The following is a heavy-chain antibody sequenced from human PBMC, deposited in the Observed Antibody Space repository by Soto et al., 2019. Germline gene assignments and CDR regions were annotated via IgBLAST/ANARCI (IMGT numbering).Heavy chain of an antibody. CDR3: TKGGIPRRYNIPKVDFDY. CDR1: GFMFSQYA. D-gene: IGHD1-1*01. J-gene: IGHJ4*02. V-gene: IGHV3-23*01. Sequence: VGSLRLSCAASGFMFSQYAMSWVRQAAGRGPESGSAISGSGATTYYPDSEKRRFTLSRVISRNSLYLPRNNLRAGDTAVGTSTKGGIPRRYNIPKVDFDYWGQGSLVTVSS. CDR2: ISGSGATT.